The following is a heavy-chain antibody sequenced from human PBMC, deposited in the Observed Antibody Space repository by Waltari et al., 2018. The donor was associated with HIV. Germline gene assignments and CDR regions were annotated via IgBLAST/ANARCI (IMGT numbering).Heavy chain of an antibody. CDR3: AAHLEAVPEAVSEYFEF. D-gene: IGHD6-13*01. V-gene: IGHV1-24*01. CDR2: FDREDNEA. CDR1: GPTLGEMS. Sequence: QVKLDQQGARVKTPGASLKVPGRVSGPTLGEMSMPWVRQAPGKGLEWMGYFDREDNEAIYAAKFQGRVTMTQDASADTAYMELSSLRSEDTAVYFCAAHLEAVPEAVSEYFEFWGQGALVIVSS. J-gene: IGHJ4*02.